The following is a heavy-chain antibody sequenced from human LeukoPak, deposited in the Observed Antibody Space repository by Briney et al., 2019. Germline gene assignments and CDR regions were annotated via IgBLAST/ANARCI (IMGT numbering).Heavy chain of an antibody. CDR1: GGSISTYY. Sequence: SETLSLTCTVSGGSISTYYWSWIRQPPGKGLEWIGYIYNSGITNYNPSLKSRVTMSVDTSKNQFSLMLRSVTAADTAVYYCARDHLPAGAPGYYMDVWGKGTTVTVSS. D-gene: IGHD4/OR15-4a*01. CDR2: IYNSGIT. V-gene: IGHV4-59*01. J-gene: IGHJ6*03. CDR3: ARDHLPAGAPGYYMDV.